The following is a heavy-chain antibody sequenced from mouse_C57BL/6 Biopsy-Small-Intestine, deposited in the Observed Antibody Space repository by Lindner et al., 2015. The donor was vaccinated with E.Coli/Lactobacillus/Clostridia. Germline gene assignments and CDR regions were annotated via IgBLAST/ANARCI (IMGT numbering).Heavy chain of an antibody. CDR1: GYAFSSSW. D-gene: IGHD1-1*01. CDR3: ARHYGSFDY. Sequence: VQLQESGPELVKPGASVKISCKASGYAFSSSWMNWVKQRPGKGLEWIGRIYPGDGDTNYNGKFKGKATLTADKSSSTAYMQLSSLTSEDSAVYFCARHYGSFDYWGQGTTLTVSS. J-gene: IGHJ2*01. CDR2: IYPGDGDT. V-gene: IGHV1-82*01.